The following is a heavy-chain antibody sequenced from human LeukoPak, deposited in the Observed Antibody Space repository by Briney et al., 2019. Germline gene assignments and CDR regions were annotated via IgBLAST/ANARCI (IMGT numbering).Heavy chain of an antibody. CDR1: GGSISSGAYY. D-gene: IGHD2/OR15-2a*01. CDR2: IYYSGAT. J-gene: IGHJ4*02. CDR3: ASVIYAFRSSDY. Sequence: SQTLSLTCTVSGGSISSGAYYWSWIRQHPGKGLEWIGFIYYSGATYDNPSLKSRLTISVDTSKNQFSLKLTSVTAADTAVYYCASVIYAFRSSDYWGQGTLVTVSS. V-gene: IGHV4-31*03.